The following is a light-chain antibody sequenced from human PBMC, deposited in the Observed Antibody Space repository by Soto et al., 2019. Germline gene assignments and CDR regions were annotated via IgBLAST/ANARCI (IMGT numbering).Light chain of an antibody. J-gene: IGKJ3*01. CDR1: QSVRNSY. V-gene: IGKV3-20*01. Sequence: EIVLTQSPGTLSLSPGERATLACRASQSVRNSYLAWYQQKPGQAPRLLIYGASTRATGIPDRFSGSGSGTDFTLMVSRLEPEDFAVYYCQQYGSSPRFTFGPGTKVDIK. CDR3: QQYGSSPRFT. CDR2: GAS.